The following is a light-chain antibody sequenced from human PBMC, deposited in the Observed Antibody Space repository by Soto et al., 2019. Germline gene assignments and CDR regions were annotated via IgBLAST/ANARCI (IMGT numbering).Light chain of an antibody. J-gene: IGKJ1*01. CDR2: DAS. CDR3: QQYNYWPRT. Sequence: EIVMTQSPATLSVSPGERATLSCRASQSLRSSLAWYQQKPGQAPRLLIYDASTRATGIPARFSASGSGTEFTLAISSLQSEDFAGYYCQQYNYWPRTFGQGTKVEIK. CDR1: QSLRSS. V-gene: IGKV3D-15*01.